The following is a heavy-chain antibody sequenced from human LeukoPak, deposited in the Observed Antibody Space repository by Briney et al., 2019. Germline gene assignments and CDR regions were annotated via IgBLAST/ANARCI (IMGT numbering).Heavy chain of an antibody. Sequence: ASVKVSCTASGYTFTSYYMHWVRQAPGQGLEWMGIINPSGGSTSYAQKFQGRVTMTRDTSTSTVYMELSSLRSEDTAVYYCARGGQSNDDDYYYDSSGYYQALGYWGQGTLVTVSS. CDR2: INPSGGST. CDR3: ARGGQSNDDDYYYDSSGYYQALGY. V-gene: IGHV1-46*01. J-gene: IGHJ4*02. D-gene: IGHD3-22*01. CDR1: GYTFTSYY.